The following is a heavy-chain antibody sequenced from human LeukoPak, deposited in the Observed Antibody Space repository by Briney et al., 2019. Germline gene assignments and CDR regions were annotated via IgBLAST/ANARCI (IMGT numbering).Heavy chain of an antibody. D-gene: IGHD6-6*01. J-gene: IGHJ4*02. CDR2: INPNSGGT. CDR3: ARTTYSSSSLDY. CDR1: GYTFTGYY. Sequence: ASVKVSCKASGYTFTGYYMHWVRQAPGQGLEWMGWINPNSGGTNYAQKFQGRVTMTRGTSITTAYMELTGLRSDDTAVYYCARTTYSSSSLDYWGQGTLVTVSS. V-gene: IGHV1-2*02.